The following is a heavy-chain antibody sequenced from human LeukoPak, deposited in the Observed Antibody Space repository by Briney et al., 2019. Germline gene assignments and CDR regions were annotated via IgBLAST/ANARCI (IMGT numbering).Heavy chain of an antibody. J-gene: IGHJ6*03. Sequence: PSETLSLTCAVYGGSFSGYYWTWIRQSPGKGLEWIGEINHGVGTNYNPSLKSRVTIAEDTSKNQFSLKLTSVTAADTAVYYRARGTQFYYYYSYMDVWGKGTTVTVSS. CDR3: ARGTQFYYYYSYMDV. V-gene: IGHV4-34*01. CDR1: GGSFSGYY. CDR2: INHGVGT.